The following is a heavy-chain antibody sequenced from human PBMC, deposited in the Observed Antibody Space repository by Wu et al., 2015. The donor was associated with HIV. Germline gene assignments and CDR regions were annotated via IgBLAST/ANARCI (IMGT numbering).Heavy chain of an antibody. CDR3: AREWGSGITPRRDYFDY. V-gene: IGHV1-2*02. CDR2: INPNSGVT. Sequence: QVQLVQSGAEVKRPGASVKVSCKTGGYTFTGYYLHWVRQAPGQGLEWMGWINPNSGVTNYAQNFQGRVTMTRDTSINSAYMELSRLRSDDTAVYYCAREWGSGITPRRDYFDYVGPGNPGPPSP. D-gene: IGHD2-15*01. J-gene: IGHJ4*02. CDR1: GYTFTGYY.